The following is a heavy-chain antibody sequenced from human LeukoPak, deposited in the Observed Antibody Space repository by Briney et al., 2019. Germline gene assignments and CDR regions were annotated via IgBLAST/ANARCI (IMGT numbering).Heavy chain of an antibody. CDR2: SYGGTT. CDR3: ATLGAFDS. D-gene: IGHD3-10*01. V-gene: IGHV4-61*02. CDR1: GDSINNGNYC. J-gene: IGHJ4*02. Sequence: SSVPLSLPCSVSGDSINNGNYCWTWIRQPAGKGPEWIGRSYGGTTIYNPSLKSRITIPVDTSKNQFSLKLNSVTAADTAVYYCATLGAFDSWGQGTLVTVSS.